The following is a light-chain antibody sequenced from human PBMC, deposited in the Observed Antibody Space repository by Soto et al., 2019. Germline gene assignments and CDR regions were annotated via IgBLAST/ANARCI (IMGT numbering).Light chain of an antibody. CDR3: QQSYSTLWT. V-gene: IGKV1-39*01. J-gene: IGKJ1*01. Sequence: DLQMTQSPSSLSASVGDRVTITCRASQTISRYINWYQQKPGKAPNLLIYAASSLQSGVPSRFSGSGSGTDFTLTISSLQPEDFATYYCQQSYSTLWTFGQGTKVEIK. CDR1: QTISRY. CDR2: AAS.